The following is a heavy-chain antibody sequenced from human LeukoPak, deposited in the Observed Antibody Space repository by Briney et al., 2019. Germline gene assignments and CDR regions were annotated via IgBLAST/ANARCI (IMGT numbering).Heavy chain of an antibody. D-gene: IGHD6-13*01. V-gene: IGHV4-4*02. CDR3: ARASSSWYPFEY. CDR2: IYHSGST. J-gene: IGHJ4*02. Sequence: PSGTLSLTCAVSGGSISSINWWNWVRQPPGKGLEWIGEIYHSGSTNYNPSLKSRVTISVDTSKNQFSLKLSSVTAADTAVYYCARASSSWYPFEYWGQGTLVTVSS. CDR1: GGSISSINW.